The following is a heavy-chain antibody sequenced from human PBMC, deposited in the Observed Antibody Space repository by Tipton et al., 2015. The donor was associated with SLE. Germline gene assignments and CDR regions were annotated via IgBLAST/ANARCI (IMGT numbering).Heavy chain of an antibody. Sequence: TLSLTCAVYGGSFSGYYWSWIRQPPGKGLEWIGEVNHSGNTNYNPSLKSRVTIFVDTSKNQFSLKLRSVTAADTAVYYCARTLDTLDIWGQGTMVTVSS. CDR2: VNHSGNT. CDR1: GGSFSGYY. CDR3: ARTLDTLDI. J-gene: IGHJ3*02. V-gene: IGHV4-34*01.